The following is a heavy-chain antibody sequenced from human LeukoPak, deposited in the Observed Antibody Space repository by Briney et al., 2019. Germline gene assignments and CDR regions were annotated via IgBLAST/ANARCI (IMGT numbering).Heavy chain of an antibody. D-gene: IGHD5-24*01. CDR1: GFTFSNYE. J-gene: IGHJ6*03. CDR2: INSGGGK. Sequence: GGSLRLSCAASGFTFSNYEMNWVRQAPGKGLERVALINSGGGKYYEESAKGRFTISRDNSKNTVYLQMHSLRVEDTAVYYCARVDYYYYYMDVWGKGTTVTVSS. CDR3: ARVDYYYYYMDV. V-gene: IGHV3-66*02.